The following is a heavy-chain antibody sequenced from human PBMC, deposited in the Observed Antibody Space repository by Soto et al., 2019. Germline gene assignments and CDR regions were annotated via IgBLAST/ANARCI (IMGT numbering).Heavy chain of an antibody. D-gene: IGHD2-15*01. V-gene: IGHV1-3*01. Sequence: ASEKVSCKTSGYTFTNSSVLWMRQAPGQRLEWMGWIDVGNGNTKYSQKFQGRVTATKDTSASTAYMELSSLRSEDTAVYYCARDLGGWPDYWGQGTLVTVSS. J-gene: IGHJ4*02. CDR2: IDVGNGNT. CDR3: ARDLGGWPDY. CDR1: GYTFTNSS.